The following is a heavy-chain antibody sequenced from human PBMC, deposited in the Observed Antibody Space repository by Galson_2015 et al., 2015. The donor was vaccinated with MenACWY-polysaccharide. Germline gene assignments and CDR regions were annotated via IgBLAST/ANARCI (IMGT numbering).Heavy chain of an antibody. CDR3: AKARDSRMSSSLNL. CDR1: GLSFSGSG. J-gene: IGHJ4*02. CDR2: IQYDGSNK. Sequence: SLRLSCAASGLSFSGSGMHWVRQAPGKGLEWVADIQYDGSNKVYVDSVKGRFTISRDNSKNIMFLYMNILRPDDTAVYFCAKARDSRMSSSLNLWGQGTLVIVSS. D-gene: IGHD1-20*01. V-gene: IGHV3-30*02.